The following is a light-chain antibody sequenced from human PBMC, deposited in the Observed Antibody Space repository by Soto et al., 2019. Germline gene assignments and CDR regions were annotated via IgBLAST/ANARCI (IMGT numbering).Light chain of an antibody. V-gene: IGLV2-23*01. CDR3: CSYAGSSTFYV. J-gene: IGLJ1*01. Sequence: QSALTQPASVSGSPGQSITISCTGTSSDVGSYNLVSWYQQHPGKAPKLMIYEGNKRPSGVPNRFSGSKSGNTASLTISGLQADDEADYYCCSYAGSSTFYVFGTGTRSPS. CDR2: EGN. CDR1: SSDVGSYNL.